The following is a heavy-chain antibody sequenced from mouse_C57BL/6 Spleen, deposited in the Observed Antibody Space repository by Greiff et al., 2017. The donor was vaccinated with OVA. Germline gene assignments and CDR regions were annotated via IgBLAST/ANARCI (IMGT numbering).Heavy chain of an antibody. V-gene: IGHV1-66*01. Sequence: QVQLQQSGPELVKPGASVKISCKASGYSFTSYYIHWVKQRPGQGLEWIGWIYPGSGNTKYNEKFKGKATITADTSSSTAYMQLSSLTSEASAVYYCARYLYAMDYWGQGTSVTVSS. CDR2: IYPGSGNT. J-gene: IGHJ4*01. CDR3: ARYLYAMDY. CDR1: GYSFTSYY. D-gene: IGHD5-1*01.